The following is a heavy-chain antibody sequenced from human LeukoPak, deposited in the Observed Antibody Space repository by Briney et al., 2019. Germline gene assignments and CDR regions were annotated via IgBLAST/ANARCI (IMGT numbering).Heavy chain of an antibody. CDR1: GGSISSSSYY. D-gene: IGHD5-18*01. Sequence: SETLSLTCTVSGGSISSSSYYWGWIRQPPGKGLEWIGSIYYSGSTYYNPSLKGRVTISVDTSKNQFSLKLSSVTAADTAVYYCARDNGEVDTAMVMDYWGQGTLVTVSS. V-gene: IGHV4-39*07. J-gene: IGHJ4*02. CDR2: IYYSGST. CDR3: ARDNGEVDTAMVMDY.